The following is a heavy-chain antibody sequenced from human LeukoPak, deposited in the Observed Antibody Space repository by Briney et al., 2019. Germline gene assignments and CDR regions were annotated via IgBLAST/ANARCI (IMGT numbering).Heavy chain of an antibody. CDR2: INPNSGGT. D-gene: IGHD2-15*01. CDR3: AREGSGYCSGSSCYDGANWFDP. J-gene: IGHJ5*02. CDR1: GYTFTGYY. Sequence: GASVKVSCKASGYTFTGYYMHWVRQAPGQGLEWMGWINPNSGGTNYAQKFQGRVTMTRDTSISTAYMELSRLRSDDTAVYYCAREGSGYCSGSSCYDGANWFDPWGQGTLVTVSS. V-gene: IGHV1-2*02.